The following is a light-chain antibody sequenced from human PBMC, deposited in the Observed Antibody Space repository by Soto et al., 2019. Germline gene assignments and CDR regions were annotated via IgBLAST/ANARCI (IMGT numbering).Light chain of an antibody. CDR2: GAS. J-gene: IGKJ4*01. Sequence: EIVMTQSPATLSVSPGERATLSCRASQSVSINLAWYQQKPGPAPRLLIYGASTRAAGIPARFSGSGSGTEFTLTISGLQSEDFAVYYCQQYNNWPRTFGGGTKVEIK. CDR3: QQYNNWPRT. CDR1: QSVSIN. V-gene: IGKV3-15*01.